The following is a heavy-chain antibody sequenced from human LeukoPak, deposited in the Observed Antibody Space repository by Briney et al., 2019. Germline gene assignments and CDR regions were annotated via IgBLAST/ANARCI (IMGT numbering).Heavy chain of an antibody. V-gene: IGHV4-34*01. Sequence: PSETLSLTCAAYGGSFSGYYWSWIRQPPGKGLEWIGEINHSGSTNYNPSLKSRVTISVDTSKNQFSLKLSSVTAADTAVYYCARRSKGGTMVRGVKGGYFDYWGQGTLVTVSS. CDR3: ARRSKGGTMVRGVKGGYFDY. CDR2: INHSGST. CDR1: GGSFSGYY. D-gene: IGHD3-10*01. J-gene: IGHJ4*02.